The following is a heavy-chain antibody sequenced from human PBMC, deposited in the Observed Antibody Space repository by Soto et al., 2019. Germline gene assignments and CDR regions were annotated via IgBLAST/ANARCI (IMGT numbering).Heavy chain of an antibody. Sequence: SVKVSCKASGGTFSSYAISWVRQAPGQGLEWMGGIIPIFGTANYAQKFQGRVTITADESTSTAYMELSSLRSEDTAVYYCARTPAIFGVENWFDPWGQGTLVTVSS. J-gene: IGHJ5*02. CDR2: IIPIFGTA. CDR3: ARTPAIFGVENWFDP. CDR1: GGTFSSYA. V-gene: IGHV1-69*13. D-gene: IGHD3-3*01.